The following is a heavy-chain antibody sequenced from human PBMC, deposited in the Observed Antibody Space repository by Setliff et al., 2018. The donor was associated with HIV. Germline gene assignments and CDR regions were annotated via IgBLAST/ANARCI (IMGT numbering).Heavy chain of an antibody. CDR1: GGSISTSNW. CDR3: ARKGSSSRSQEYYYDF. V-gene: IGHV4-28*06. CDR2: IYYSGST. Sequence: SETLSLTCTVSGGSISTSNWWGWIRQTPGKGLEWIGYIYYSGSTNYNPSLKSRVTMSLDTSKNQFSLNLNSVTALDTAVYYCARKGSSSRSQEYYYDFWGQGTLVTGSS. D-gene: IGHD6-13*01. J-gene: IGHJ4*02.